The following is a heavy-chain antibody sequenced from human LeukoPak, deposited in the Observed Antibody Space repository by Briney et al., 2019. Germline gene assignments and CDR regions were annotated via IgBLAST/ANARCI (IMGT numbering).Heavy chain of an antibody. CDR2: ISGSGGST. CDR1: GFTFSSYA. CDR3: AKARNLYYYDSSGYPDDY. J-gene: IGHJ4*02. V-gene: IGHV3-23*01. D-gene: IGHD3-22*01. Sequence: GGSLRLSCAASGFTFSSYAMSWVRQAPGKGLEWVSAISGSGGSTCYADSVKGRFTISRDNSKNTLYLQMNSLRAEDTAVYYCAKARNLYYYDSSGYPDDYWGQGTLVTVSS.